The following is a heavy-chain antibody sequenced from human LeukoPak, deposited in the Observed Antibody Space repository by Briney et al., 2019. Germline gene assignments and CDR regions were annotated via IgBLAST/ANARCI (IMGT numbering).Heavy chain of an antibody. D-gene: IGHD3-10*01. J-gene: IGHJ4*02. CDR1: GYTFTGYY. V-gene: IGHV1-2*04. Sequence: ASVKVSCKASGYTFTGYYMHWVRQAPGQGLEWMGWINPNSGGTNYAQKFQGWVTMTRDTSISTAYMELSRLRSDDTAVYYCARGLHYGSGSYFDYWGQGTLVTVSS. CDR2: INPNSGGT. CDR3: ARGLHYGSGSYFDY.